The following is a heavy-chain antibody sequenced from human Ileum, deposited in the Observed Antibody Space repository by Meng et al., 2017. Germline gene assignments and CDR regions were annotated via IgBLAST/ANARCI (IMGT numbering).Heavy chain of an antibody. Sequence: GQQVESGAELKVPGASLMVPCKACGYTFTRNTINWVLQAPGQGLELMGWINTKTGNPTDDQGFAGRFVFSLDTSVSTAYLQISNLKAEDTAVYYCARFYGSGIRYDYWGQGTLVTVSS. CDR2: INTKTGNP. CDR1: GYTFTRNT. J-gene: IGHJ4*02. V-gene: IGHV7-4-1*02. CDR3: ARFYGSGIRYDY. D-gene: IGHD3-10*01.